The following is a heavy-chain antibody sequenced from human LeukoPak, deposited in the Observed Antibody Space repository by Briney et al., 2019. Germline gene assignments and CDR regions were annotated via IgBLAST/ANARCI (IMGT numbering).Heavy chain of an antibody. CDR2: ISYDGSYK. Sequence: GGSLRLSCAASGFTFSSYAMHWGHQAPGKGLEWVAVISYDGSYKYCADSVKGRFTISRDNSKNALFLQMISLRAEDTAVYYGARKDCIGTSCYNGYWGQGTLVTVSS. D-gene: IGHD2-2*02. V-gene: IGHV3-30*04. CDR1: GFTFSSYA. J-gene: IGHJ4*02. CDR3: ARKDCIGTSCYNGY.